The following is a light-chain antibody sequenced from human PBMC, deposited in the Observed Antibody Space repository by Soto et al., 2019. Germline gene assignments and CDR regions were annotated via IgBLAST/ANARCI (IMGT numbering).Light chain of an antibody. CDR2: SNN. Sequence: QLVLTQPPSASGTPGQRVTISCSGSSSNIGSNTVNWYQQLPGTAPKLLIYSNNQRPSGVPDRFSGSKSGTSASLAISGLQSEDEADYYCAAWDDSLNARTGVFGGGTKVTVL. CDR3: AAWDDSLNARTGV. J-gene: IGLJ2*01. V-gene: IGLV1-44*01. CDR1: SSNIGSNT.